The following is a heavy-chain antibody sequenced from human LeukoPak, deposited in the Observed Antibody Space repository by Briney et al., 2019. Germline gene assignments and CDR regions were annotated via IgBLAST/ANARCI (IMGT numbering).Heavy chain of an antibody. V-gene: IGHV3-15*01. CDR2: IKTKTEGGTT. CDR1: GFTSSTYW. Sequence: GGSLRLSCAASGFTSSTYWMSWVRQAPGKGLEWLARIKTKTEGGTTDYAAPVKGRFTISRDDSKNTLYLQMNSLKTEDTAVYYCTGEFDPWGQGTLVTVSS. D-gene: IGHD1-26*01. J-gene: IGHJ5*02. CDR3: TGEFDP.